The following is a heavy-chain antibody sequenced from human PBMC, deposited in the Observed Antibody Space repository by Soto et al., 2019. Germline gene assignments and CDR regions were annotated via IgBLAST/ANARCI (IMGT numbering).Heavy chain of an antibody. CDR1: GFTFSSYA. J-gene: IGHJ4*02. Sequence: GGSLRLSCAASGFTFSSYAMSWVRQAPGKGLEWVSAISGSGGSTYYADSVKGRFTISRDNSKNTLYLQMNSLRAEDTAVYYCAKESLPKSPSGISELDYWGQGTLVTVSS. V-gene: IGHV3-23*01. CDR3: AKESLPKSPSGISELDY. CDR2: ISGSGGST. D-gene: IGHD3-10*01.